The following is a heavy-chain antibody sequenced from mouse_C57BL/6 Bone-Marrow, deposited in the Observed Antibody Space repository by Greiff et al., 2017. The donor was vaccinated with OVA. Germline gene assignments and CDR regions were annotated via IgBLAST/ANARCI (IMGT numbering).Heavy chain of an antibody. D-gene: IGHD1-1*01. Sequence: VQLMEYGAALVKPGASVKISCKASGYAFSSYWMNWVKQRPGKGLEWIGQIYPGDGDTNYNGKFKGKATLTADKSSSTAYMQLSSLTSEDSAVYFCARGILRYCYAMDYWGQGTSVTVSS. CDR2: IYPGDGDT. J-gene: IGHJ4*01. CDR1: GYAFSSYW. CDR3: ARGILRYCYAMDY. V-gene: IGHV1-80*01.